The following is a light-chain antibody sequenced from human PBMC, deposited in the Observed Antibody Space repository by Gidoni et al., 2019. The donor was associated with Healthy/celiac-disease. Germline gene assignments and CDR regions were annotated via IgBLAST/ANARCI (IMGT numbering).Light chain of an antibody. CDR2: GNS. J-gene: IGLJ2*01. CDR1: SSNIGAGYD. Sequence: QSELTQPPSVSGAPGQRVTITCTGSSSNIGAGYDVHWYQQLPGTAPKLILYGNSNRPSGVPYRFSGSMSGTSASLAITGLQAEDEADYYCQSYDRSLSGFVVFGGGTKLTVL. CDR3: QSYDRSLSGFVV. V-gene: IGLV1-40*01.